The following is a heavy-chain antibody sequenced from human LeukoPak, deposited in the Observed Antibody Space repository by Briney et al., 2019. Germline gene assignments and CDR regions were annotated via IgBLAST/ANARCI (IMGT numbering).Heavy chain of an antibody. CDR3: ARPYSSGWYWIDY. D-gene: IGHD6-19*01. CDR2: INPNSGGT. Sequence: ASVKVSCKASGYTFTGYYMHWVRQAPGQGLEWMGWINPNSGGTNYAQKFQGRVTMTRDTSISTAYMELSRLRSDDTAVYYCARPYSSGWYWIDYWGQGTLATVSS. J-gene: IGHJ4*02. CDR1: GYTFTGYY. V-gene: IGHV1-2*02.